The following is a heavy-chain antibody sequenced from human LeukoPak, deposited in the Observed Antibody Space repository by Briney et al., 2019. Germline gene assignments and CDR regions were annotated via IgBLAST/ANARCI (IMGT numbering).Heavy chain of an antibody. Sequence: GGSLRLSCAASGFIFSSYGMHWVRQAPGKGLEWVAFIRYDGSNKYYADSVKGRFTISRDNPKNTLYLQMNSLRAEDTAVYYCARGVDDYDILTGYSPNWFDPWGQGTLATVSS. D-gene: IGHD3-9*01. CDR2: IRYDGSNK. J-gene: IGHJ5*02. CDR1: GFIFSSYG. CDR3: ARGVDDYDILTGYSPNWFDP. V-gene: IGHV3-30*02.